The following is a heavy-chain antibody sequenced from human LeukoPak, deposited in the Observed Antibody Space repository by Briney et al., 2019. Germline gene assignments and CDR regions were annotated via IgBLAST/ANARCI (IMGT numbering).Heavy chain of an antibody. CDR1: GFTVSSNY. D-gene: IGHD3-3*01. CDR3: ARVSDGPFWSGYLGYYYYYMDV. CDR2: IYSGGST. J-gene: IGHJ6*03. Sequence: GGSLRLSCAASGFTVSSNYMSWVRQAPGKGLEWVSVIYSGGSTYYSDSVKGRFTISRDNSKNTLYLQMNSLRAEDTAVYYCARVSDGPFWSGYLGYYYYYMDVWGKGTTVTVSS. V-gene: IGHV3-53*01.